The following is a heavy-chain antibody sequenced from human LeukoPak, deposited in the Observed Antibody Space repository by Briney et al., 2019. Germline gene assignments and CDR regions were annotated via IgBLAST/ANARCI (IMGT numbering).Heavy chain of an antibody. D-gene: IGHD1-14*01. Sequence: GGSLRLSCAASGFTFSSYAMSWVRQAPGKGLEWVSAIGGSGDSTYYADSVKGRFTISRDNSKNTLYLQMNSLRAEDTAVYYCARDWAATRTEGILDYWGQGTLVTVSS. CDR3: ARDWAATRTEGILDY. CDR1: GFTFSSYA. CDR2: IGGSGDST. J-gene: IGHJ4*02. V-gene: IGHV3-23*01.